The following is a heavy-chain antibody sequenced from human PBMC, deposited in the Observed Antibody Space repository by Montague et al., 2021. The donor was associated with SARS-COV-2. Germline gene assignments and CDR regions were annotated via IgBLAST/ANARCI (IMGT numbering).Heavy chain of an antibody. CDR2: TYYMSKWYN. CDR3: ARGADRYYFYGMDV. Sequence: CAISGDSVASNGAACSSVRQSPSIGLQWLGRTYYMSKWYNEYAVSVNSRITINPDTSKNQFSLQVNSVTPEDTAVYYCARGADRYYFYGMDVWGQGTTVTVSS. D-gene: IGHD6-19*01. CDR1: GDSVASNGAA. V-gene: IGHV6-1*01. J-gene: IGHJ6*02.